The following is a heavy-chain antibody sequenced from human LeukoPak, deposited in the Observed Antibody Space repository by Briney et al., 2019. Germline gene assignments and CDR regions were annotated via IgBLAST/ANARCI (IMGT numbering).Heavy chain of an antibody. D-gene: IGHD6-13*01. CDR1: GGSISSYY. CDR3: ARRGGAAADHNWFDP. J-gene: IGHJ5*02. CDR2: IYYSGST. V-gene: IGHV4-59*08. Sequence: SETLSLTCTVSGGSISSYYWSWIRQPPGKGLEWIGYIYYSGSTNYNPSLKSRVTISVDTSKNQFSLKLSSVTAADTAVYYCARRGGAAADHNWFDPWGQGTLVTVSS.